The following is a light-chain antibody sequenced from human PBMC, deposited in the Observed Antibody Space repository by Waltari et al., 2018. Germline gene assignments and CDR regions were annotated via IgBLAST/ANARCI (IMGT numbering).Light chain of an antibody. V-gene: IGKV3-20*01. Sequence: ENVLTQSPGTLSLSPGERATLSFRASQSVTSSSLAWYQQKPGQAPRLLISGASSRATGIPDRFSGSGSGTDFTLTISRLEPEDFAVYYCQQYGSLPHTFGQGTNLEIK. CDR2: GAS. J-gene: IGKJ2*01. CDR1: QSVTSSS. CDR3: QQYGSLPHT.